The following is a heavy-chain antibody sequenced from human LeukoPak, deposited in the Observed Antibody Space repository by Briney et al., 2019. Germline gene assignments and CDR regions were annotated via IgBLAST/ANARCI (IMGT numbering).Heavy chain of an antibody. CDR3: ARARASGYYGAVDY. CDR2: IYYSGSS. CDR1: GASISDYY. J-gene: IGHJ4*02. V-gene: IGHV4-59*01. D-gene: IGHD3-22*01. Sequence: SETLSLTCTVSGASISDYYWSWIRQPPGKGLEWIGYIYYSGSSNYNPSLKSRVTISVDTSKNQFSLKLSSATAADTAVYYCARARASGYYGAVDYWGQGTLVTVSS.